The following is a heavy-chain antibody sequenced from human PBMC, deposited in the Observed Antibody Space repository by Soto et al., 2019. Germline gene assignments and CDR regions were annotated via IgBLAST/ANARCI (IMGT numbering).Heavy chain of an antibody. CDR3: AREGYSSSWYYFDY. D-gene: IGHD6-13*01. V-gene: IGHV4-59*01. CDR1: GGSISSYY. Sequence: SETLSLTCTVSGGSISSYYWSWIRQPPGKGLEWIGYIYYSGSTNYNPSLKSRVTISVDTSKNQFSLKLSSVTAADTAVYYCAREGYSSSWYYFDYWGQGTLVTVSS. J-gene: IGHJ4*02. CDR2: IYYSGST.